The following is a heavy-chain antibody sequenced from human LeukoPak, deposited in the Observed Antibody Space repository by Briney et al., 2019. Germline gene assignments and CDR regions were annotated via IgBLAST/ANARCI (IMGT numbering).Heavy chain of an antibody. CDR3: TGGGWSTDAFDI. CDR1: GFTFSNYA. D-gene: IGHD6-19*01. V-gene: IGHV3-23*01. CDR2: ITGSGGST. J-gene: IGHJ3*02. Sequence: GSLRLSCAASGFTFSNYAMSWVRQAPGKGLEWVSGITGSGGSTNYADSVKGRLTISRDNSKNTLYLQMSSLRAEDTAVYYCTGGGWSTDAFDIWGQGTMVAVSS.